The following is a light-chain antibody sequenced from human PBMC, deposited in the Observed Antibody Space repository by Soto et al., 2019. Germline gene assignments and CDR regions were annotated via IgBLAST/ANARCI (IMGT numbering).Light chain of an antibody. CDR2: EVS. Sequence: QSVLTQPASVSGSPGQSITLSCTGTSSDVGGYDYVSWYQQHPGKAPKLIISEVSNRPSGVSNRFSGSKSGNTASLTISGLQAEDEADYYCSSYSSSSIWVFGGGTKLTV. J-gene: IGLJ3*02. V-gene: IGLV2-14*01. CDR3: SSYSSSSIWV. CDR1: SSDVGGYDY.